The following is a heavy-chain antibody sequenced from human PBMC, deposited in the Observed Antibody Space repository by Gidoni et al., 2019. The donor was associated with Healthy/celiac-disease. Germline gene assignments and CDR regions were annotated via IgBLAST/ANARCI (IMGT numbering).Heavy chain of an antibody. V-gene: IGHV3-66*02. CDR2: IYSGGST. CDR3: ARVPNYGSGSNDY. CDR1: GFTVSSNY. Sequence: EVQLLESGGGLVQPGGSLRLSCAASGFTVSSNYMSWVRQAPGKGLEWVSVIYSGGSTYYADSVKGRFTISRDNSKNTLYLQMNSLRAEDTAVYYCARVPNYGSGSNDYWGQGTLVTVSS. D-gene: IGHD3-10*01. J-gene: IGHJ4*02.